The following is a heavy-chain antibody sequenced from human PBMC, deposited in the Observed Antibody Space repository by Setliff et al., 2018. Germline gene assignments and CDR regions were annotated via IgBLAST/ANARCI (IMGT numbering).Heavy chain of an antibody. CDR2: IYYSGST. CDR3: ARRDIVAQTSYDFWGMTDY. V-gene: IGHV4-59*08. CDR1: GGSISNYY. J-gene: IGHJ4*02. Sequence: PSETLSLTCTVSGGSISNYYWSWIRQPPGKGLEWIGYIYYSGSTNSIPSLKSRVTISVDTSKNQFSLKLTSVTAADTAVYYCARRDIVAQTSYDFWGMTDYWGQGTLVTVSS. D-gene: IGHD5-12*01.